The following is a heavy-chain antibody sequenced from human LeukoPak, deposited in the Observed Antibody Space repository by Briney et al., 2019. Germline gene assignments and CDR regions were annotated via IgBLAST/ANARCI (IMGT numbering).Heavy chain of an antibody. J-gene: IGHJ4*02. CDR3: LRQGVGDPPR. D-gene: IGHD3-16*01. CDR1: GFTVSAND. V-gene: IGHV3-53*04. CDR2: IYAGGSSSA. Sequence: GGSLRLSCAASGFTVSANDMSWVRQAPGKGLEWASLIYAGGSSSAFYADSVKGRFTASRHDSKNTLDLQMNGLRADDTAVYYCLRQGVGDPPRWGQGTLVTVSS.